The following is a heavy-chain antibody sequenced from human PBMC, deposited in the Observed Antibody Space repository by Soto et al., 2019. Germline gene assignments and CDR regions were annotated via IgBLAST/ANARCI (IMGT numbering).Heavy chain of an antibody. V-gene: IGHV4-59*01. J-gene: IGHJ6*03. D-gene: IGHD3-3*01. Sequence: QPPGQGLGWIGYIYYSGSTNYNQSLKSRVTISVDTSKNQFSLKLSSVTAADTAVYYCAGTYYDFWSGYFDYYYYYMDVWGKGTTVTVYS. CDR3: AGTYYDFWSGYFDYYYYYMDV. CDR2: IYYSGST.